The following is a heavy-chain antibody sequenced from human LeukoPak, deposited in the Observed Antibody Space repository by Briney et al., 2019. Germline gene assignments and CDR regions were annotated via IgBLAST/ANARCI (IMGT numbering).Heavy chain of an antibody. J-gene: IGHJ4*02. CDR3: ARHTYYYDSSGLYYFDY. V-gene: IGHV4-38-2*01. Sequence: SETLSLTCAVSGYSLSSGYYWGWIRQPPGKGLEWIGSIYHSGSTYYNPSLKSRVTISVDTSKNQFSLKLSSVTAADTAVYYCARHTYYYDSSGLYYFDYWGQGTLVTVSS. D-gene: IGHD3-22*01. CDR2: IYHSGST. CDR1: GYSLSSGYY.